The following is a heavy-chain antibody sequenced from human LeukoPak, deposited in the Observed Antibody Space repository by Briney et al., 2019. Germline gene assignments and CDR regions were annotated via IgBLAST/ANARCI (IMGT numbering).Heavy chain of an antibody. CDR3: AAQNMVRGVITNDY. CDR2: IVVGNGNT. Sequence: GTSVKVSCKASGFTFTSSAMQWVRQARGQRLEGIGWIVVGNGNTNYAQKFQERVTITRDMSTSTAYMELSSLRSEDTAVYYCAAQNMVRGVITNDYWGQGTLVTVSS. V-gene: IGHV1-58*02. J-gene: IGHJ4*02. D-gene: IGHD3-10*01. CDR1: GFTFTSSA.